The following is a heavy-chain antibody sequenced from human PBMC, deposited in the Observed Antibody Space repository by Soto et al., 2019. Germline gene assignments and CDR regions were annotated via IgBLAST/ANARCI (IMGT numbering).Heavy chain of an antibody. Sequence: SETLSLTCAVSGGSISSGGYSWSWIRQPPGKGLEWIGYIYHSGSTYYNSSLKSRVTISVDRSKNQFSLKLSSVTAADTAVYYCARGPAAGTSISSGPFDYWGQGTLVTVSS. V-gene: IGHV4-30-2*01. CDR2: IYHSGST. J-gene: IGHJ4*02. CDR3: ARGPAAGTSISSGPFDY. CDR1: GGSISSGGYS. D-gene: IGHD6-13*01.